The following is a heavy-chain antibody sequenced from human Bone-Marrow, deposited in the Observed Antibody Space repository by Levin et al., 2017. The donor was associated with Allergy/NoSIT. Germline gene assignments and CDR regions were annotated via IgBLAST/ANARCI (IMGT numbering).Heavy chain of an antibody. V-gene: IGHV3-23*01. CDR3: TKGRFLGEFDT. J-gene: IGHJ3*02. D-gene: IGHD3-3*01. CDR1: GFTFSTHA. Sequence: GGSLRLSCEASGFTFSTHALSWVRQAPGKGLEWVSSITASVGSTYYSESVKGRFTISRDTSKNTLFLQLNSLRAEDTSLYYCTKGRFLGEFDTWGRGTMVTVSS. CDR2: ITASVGST.